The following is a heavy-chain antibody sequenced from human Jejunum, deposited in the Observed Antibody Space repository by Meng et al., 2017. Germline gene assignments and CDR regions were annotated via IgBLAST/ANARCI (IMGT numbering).Heavy chain of an antibody. J-gene: IGHJ4*02. V-gene: IGHV3-49*04. CDR1: GFTFGDYA. CDR3: TRATGKY. Sequence: GESLKISCSASGFTFGDYAMSWVRQAPGKGLECVGFIRSNAYGGATVYSASVKGRFTISRDDSKRIAYLQMNSLKTEDTAVYYCTRATGKYWGQGTQVTVSS. CDR2: IRSNAYGGAT.